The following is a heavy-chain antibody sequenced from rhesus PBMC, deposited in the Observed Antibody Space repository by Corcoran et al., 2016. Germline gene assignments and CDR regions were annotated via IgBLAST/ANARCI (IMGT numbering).Heavy chain of an antibody. Sequence: QLQLQESGPGLVKPSETLSVTCAVSGGSISSSYWSWIRQAPGKGLEWIGSIYVSGSSTNYNPSLKRRVTRSVDTSKNQLSLKLSSVTTADTAVYYCARDRFYGSSYVAYFDYWGQGVLVTVSS. CDR2: IYVSGSST. J-gene: IGHJ4*01. CDR1: GGSISSSY. CDR3: ARDRFYGSSYVAYFDY. D-gene: IGHD4-29*01. V-gene: IGHV4-169*02.